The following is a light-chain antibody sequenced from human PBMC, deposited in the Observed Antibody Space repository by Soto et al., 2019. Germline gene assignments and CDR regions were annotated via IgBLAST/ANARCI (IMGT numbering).Light chain of an antibody. CDR2: DAT. Sequence: DIQITHSPSSLSASVGDRVTITCRASQSISSYLNWYQQRPGKAPNLLIYDATRLHSGVPPRFSGSRYGTDFTLTITSLQLEDFATYYCQQSDVSPRTFGQGTKVDIK. J-gene: IGKJ1*01. CDR3: QQSDVSPRT. V-gene: IGKV1-39*01. CDR1: QSISSY.